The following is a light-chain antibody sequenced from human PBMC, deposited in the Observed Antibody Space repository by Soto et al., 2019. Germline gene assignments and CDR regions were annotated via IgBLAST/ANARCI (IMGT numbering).Light chain of an antibody. CDR3: SSYTSSGTYV. V-gene: IGLV2-14*01. CDR2: EVS. J-gene: IGLJ1*01. Sequence: QSALTQPASVSGPPGQSITISCTGTSSDVGGYGSVSWYQQHPGKAPKLMIYEVSNRPSGVSNRFSGSKSGNTASLTISGLQAEDDADDYCSSYTSSGTYVFGTGTKVTVL. CDR1: SSDVGGYGS.